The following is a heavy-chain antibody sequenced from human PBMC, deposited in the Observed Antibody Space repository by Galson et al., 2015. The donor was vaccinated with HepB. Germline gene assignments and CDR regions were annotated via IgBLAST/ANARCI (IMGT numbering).Heavy chain of an antibody. CDR2: INADNGNT. Sequence: SVKVSCKASGYTFINYNMHWVRQAPGQRLEWMGLINADNGNTEYSQKFQGRVTITSDTSASTVYMELSSLRSEETAVYYWVRADQGYYYNSCYYWGQGSLVTV. CDR3: VRADQGYYYNSCYY. CDR1: GYTFINYN. V-gene: IGHV1-3*01. D-gene: IGHD3-22*01. J-gene: IGHJ4*02.